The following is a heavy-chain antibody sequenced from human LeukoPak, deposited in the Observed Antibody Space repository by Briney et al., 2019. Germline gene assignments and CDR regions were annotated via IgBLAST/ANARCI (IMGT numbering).Heavy chain of an antibody. J-gene: IGHJ6*02. CDR1: GYTLTELS. D-gene: IGHD5-12*01. V-gene: IGHV1-24*01. CDR2: FDPEDGET. Sequence: ASVKVSCKVSGYTLTELSMHWVRQAPGKGLEWMGGFDPEDGETIYAQKFQGRVTMTEDTSTDTAYMELSSLRSEDTAVYYCATGMYGGYGPCYYGMDVWGQGTTVTVSS. CDR3: ATGMYGGYGPCYYGMDV.